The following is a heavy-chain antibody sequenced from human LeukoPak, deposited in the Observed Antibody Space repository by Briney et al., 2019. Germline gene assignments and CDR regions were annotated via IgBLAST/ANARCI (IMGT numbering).Heavy chain of an antibody. Sequence: GGSLRFSCAASGFTFSSYAMHWVRQAPGKGLEWVAVISYDGSNKYYADSVKGRFTISRDNSKNTLYLQMNSLRAEDTAVYYCAKEYRPGGSSGWYGRGFDYWGQGTLVTVSS. CDR2: ISYDGSNK. V-gene: IGHV3-30-3*02. CDR3: AKEYRPGGSSGWYGRGFDY. D-gene: IGHD6-19*01. J-gene: IGHJ4*02. CDR1: GFTFSSYA.